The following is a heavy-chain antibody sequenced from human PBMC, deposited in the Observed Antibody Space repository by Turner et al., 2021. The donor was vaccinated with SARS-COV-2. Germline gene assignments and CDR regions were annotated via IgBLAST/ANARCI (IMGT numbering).Heavy chain of an antibody. Sequence: QLQLQESGPGLVKPSETLSLTCTVSGGSISSSSYSWGWIRQPPGKGLAWIGSIYYSGSTYYPPSLKSRVSISVDTSKNQFSLRLSSVTAADTAVYYCATPSVSYDSSGYFHFDLWGRGTLVTVSS. CDR1: GGSISSSSYS. V-gene: IGHV4-39*01. CDR3: ATPSVSYDSSGYFHFDL. J-gene: IGHJ2*01. D-gene: IGHD3-22*01. CDR2: IYYSGST.